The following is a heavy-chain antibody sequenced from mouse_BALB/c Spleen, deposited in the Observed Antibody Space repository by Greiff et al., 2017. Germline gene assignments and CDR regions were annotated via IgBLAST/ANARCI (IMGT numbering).Heavy chain of an antibody. CDR1: GYSITSDYA. D-gene: IGHD1-3*01. V-gene: IGHV3-2*02. CDR3: ARGEWGFAY. J-gene: IGHJ3*01. CDR2: ISYSGST. Sequence: EVHLVESGPGLVKPSPSLSLTCTVTGYSITSDYAWNWNQQFPGNQLERMGYISYSGSTSYNPSLTSRISITRDTSKNQFFLQLNSVTTEDTATYCCARGEWGFAYWGQGTLVTVSA.